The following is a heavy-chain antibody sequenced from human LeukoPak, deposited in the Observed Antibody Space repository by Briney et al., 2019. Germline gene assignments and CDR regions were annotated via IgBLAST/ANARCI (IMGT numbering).Heavy chain of an antibody. V-gene: IGHV3-30-3*01. D-gene: IGHD6-19*01. CDR2: ISYDGSNK. CDR1: GFTFSSYA. J-gene: IGHJ4*02. Sequence: PGGSLRLSCAASGFTFSSYAMHWVRQAPGKGLEWVAVISYDGSNKYYADSVKGRFTISRDNSKNTLYLQMNSLRAEDTAVYYCARVLAVAGTPPLFDYWGQGTLVTVSS. CDR3: ARVLAVAGTPPLFDY.